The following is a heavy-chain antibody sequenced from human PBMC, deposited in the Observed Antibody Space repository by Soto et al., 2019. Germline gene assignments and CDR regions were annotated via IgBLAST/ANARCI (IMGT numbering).Heavy chain of an antibody. J-gene: IGHJ4*02. CDR3: AHRVLRTVFGLVTTTAIYFDF. CDR1: GFSLTTSGVG. CDR2: IYWDDDK. V-gene: IGHV2-5*02. D-gene: IGHD3-3*01. Sequence: QITLKESGPTVVKPTETLTLTCTFSGFSLTTSGVGVGWVRQSPGKAPEWLALIYWDDDKRYSTSLKSRLTITKDTSKNQVVPTMANVDPADTPTYYCAHRVLRTVFGLVTTTAIYFDFWGQGTPVVVSS.